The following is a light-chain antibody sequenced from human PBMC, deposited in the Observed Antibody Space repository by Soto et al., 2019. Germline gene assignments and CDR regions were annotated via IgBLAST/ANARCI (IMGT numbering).Light chain of an antibody. J-gene: IGLJ1*01. CDR3: VSFGGSNV. Sequence: QSALTQPPSASGSPGQSVTISCTGTSSDVCAYNYVSWYQQHPGKAPKLMIYEVSKRRSGVPDRFSGSKSGNTPPLTVSGLQAEDEADYYCVSFGGSNVLGTGPKVNVL. V-gene: IGLV2-8*01. CDR2: EVS. CDR1: SSDVCAYNY.